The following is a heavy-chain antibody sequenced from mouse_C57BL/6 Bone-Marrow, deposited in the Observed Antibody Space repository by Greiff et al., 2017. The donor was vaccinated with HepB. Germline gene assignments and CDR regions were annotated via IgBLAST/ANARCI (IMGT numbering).Heavy chain of an antibody. Sequence: QVQLQQPGAELVRPGTSVKLSCKASGYTFTSYWMHWVKQRPGQGLEWIGVIDPSDSYTNYNQKFKGKATLTVDTSSSTAYMQLSSLTSEDSAVYYCANDDWGQGTTLTVSS. V-gene: IGHV1-59*01. CDR2: IDPSDSYT. CDR1: GYTFTSYW. J-gene: IGHJ2*01. CDR3: ANDD.